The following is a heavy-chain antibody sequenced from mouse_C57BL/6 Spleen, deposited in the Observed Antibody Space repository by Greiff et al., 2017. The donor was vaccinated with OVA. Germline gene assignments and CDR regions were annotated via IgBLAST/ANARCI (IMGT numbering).Heavy chain of an antibody. CDR2: ISSGSSTI. J-gene: IGHJ4*01. CDR3: ARLYDYGYYAMDY. Sequence: EVQVVESGGGLVKPGGSLKLSCAASGFTFSDYGMHWVRQAPEKGLEWVAYISSGSSTIYYADTVKGRFTISRDNAKNTLFLQMTSLRSEDTAMYYCARLYDYGYYAMDYWGQGTSVTVSS. V-gene: IGHV5-17*01. D-gene: IGHD2-4*01. CDR1: GFTFSDYG.